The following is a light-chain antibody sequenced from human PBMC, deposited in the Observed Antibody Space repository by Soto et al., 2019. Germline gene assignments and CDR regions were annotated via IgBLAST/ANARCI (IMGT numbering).Light chain of an antibody. CDR2: DVS. V-gene: IGLV2-11*01. Sequence: QSALTQPGSVSASPGQSVAISCTGTSSDVGGYNYVSWYQQHPGKAPKLMIYDVSKRPSGVPDRFSGSKSGNTASLTISGLQAEDEADYYCCSYAGGPYVFGTGTKVTVL. J-gene: IGLJ1*01. CDR3: CSYAGGPYV. CDR1: SSDVGGYNY.